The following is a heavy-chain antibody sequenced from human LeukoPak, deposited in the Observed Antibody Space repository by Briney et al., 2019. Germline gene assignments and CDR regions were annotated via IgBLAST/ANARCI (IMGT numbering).Heavy chain of an antibody. D-gene: IGHD3-22*01. CDR3: ARHQGPTYYYGRRGYIDWFDP. CDR2: FTHTRST. V-gene: IGHV4-34*01. Sequence: SETLSLTCAVFGESFSGYYWSWIRQPPGKGLEWIGEFTHTRSTNYNPSLKSRVTISADSSKNQFSLKLSSVTAADTAVYYCARHQGPTYYYGRRGYIDWFDPWGQGTLVTVSS. CDR1: GESFSGYY. J-gene: IGHJ5*02.